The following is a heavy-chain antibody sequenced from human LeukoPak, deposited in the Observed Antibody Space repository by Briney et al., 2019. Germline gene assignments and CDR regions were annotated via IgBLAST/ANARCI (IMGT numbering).Heavy chain of an antibody. Sequence: SETLSLTCRVSGASVSNYYWSWIRQSPGKGLGWIGFFHYSGSTNYNPSLNSRVTTSIDTSMNQLSLTLVSVTAADTAVYFCARHHDGGPKLRLDFWGLGVLVTVSS. CDR2: FHYSGST. D-gene: IGHD2-15*01. CDR1: GASVSNYY. J-gene: IGHJ4*02. CDR3: ARHHDGGPKLRLDF. V-gene: IGHV4-59*08.